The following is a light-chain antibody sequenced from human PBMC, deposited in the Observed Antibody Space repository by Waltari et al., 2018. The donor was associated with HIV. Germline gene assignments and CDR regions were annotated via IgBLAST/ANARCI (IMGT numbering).Light chain of an antibody. Sequence: DFQMTQSPSTLSASVGDGVTITCRTSQDINIWLAWYQLKPGKAPKLLIYKASNLESGVPSRFSGSGSGTEFTLTIFSLQPDDSATYYCQQYNSPGYTFGQGTKLEIK. CDR1: QDINIW. CDR2: KAS. V-gene: IGKV1-5*03. CDR3: QQYNSPGYT. J-gene: IGKJ2*01.